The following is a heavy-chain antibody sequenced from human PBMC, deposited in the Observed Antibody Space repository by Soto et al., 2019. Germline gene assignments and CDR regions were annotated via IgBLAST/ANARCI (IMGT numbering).Heavy chain of an antibody. V-gene: IGHV1-2*02. CDR2: LNPKSGGT. CDR1: GFTFSDYY. J-gene: IGHJ6*02. CDR3: ARKRYPVLSEGMDV. D-gene: IGHD2-2*01. Sequence: VSCKASGFTFSDYYMHWVREAPGQGLEWMGWLNPKSGGTTYAQKFQGRLTLSRDTSINTAYMELSRLSIDDTALYYCARKRYPVLSEGMDVWGQGTTVTVSS.